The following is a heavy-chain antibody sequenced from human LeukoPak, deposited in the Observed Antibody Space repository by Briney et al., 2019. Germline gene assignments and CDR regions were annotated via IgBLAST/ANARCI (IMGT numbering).Heavy chain of an antibody. Sequence: ASVKVSCKASGYPFNNYDINWVRQATGQGLEWMGWMNPHSGKTGYAQNFQGRVTMTRDTSISTAYMELSSLRSEDTAVYYCARDGRHRYYYDSRGYYGGWFDSWGQGTLVTVSS. D-gene: IGHD3-22*01. V-gene: IGHV1-8*01. CDR1: GYPFNNYD. CDR3: ARDGRHRYYYDSRGYYGGWFDS. CDR2: MNPHSGKT. J-gene: IGHJ5*01.